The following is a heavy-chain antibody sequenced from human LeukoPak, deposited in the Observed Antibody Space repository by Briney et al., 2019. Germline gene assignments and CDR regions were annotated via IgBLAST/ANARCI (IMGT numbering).Heavy chain of an antibody. Sequence: GESLKTSCKGSGYSFTSYWIGWVRQMPGKGLEWMGIIYPGDSDTRYSPSFQGQVTISADKSISTAYLQWSSLKASDTAMYYCARQVDTAMVRSNYYYYYGMDVWGQGTTVTVSS. CDR3: ARQVDTAMVRSNYYYYYGMDV. CDR2: IYPGDSDT. V-gene: IGHV5-51*01. D-gene: IGHD5-18*01. J-gene: IGHJ6*02. CDR1: GYSFTSYW.